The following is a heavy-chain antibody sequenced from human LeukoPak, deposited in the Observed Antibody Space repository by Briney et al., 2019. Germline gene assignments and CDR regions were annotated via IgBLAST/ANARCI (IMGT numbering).Heavy chain of an antibody. V-gene: IGHV3-23*01. J-gene: IGHJ6*03. CDR1: GFTFSSYA. D-gene: IGHD1-14*01. CDR3: ARDHPEAVETYYYYYMDV. CDR2: ISGSGGST. Sequence: GGSLRLSCAASGFTFSSYAMSWVRQAPGKGLEWVSAISGSGGSTYYADSVKGRFTISRDNSKNTLYLQMNSLRAEDTAVYYCARDHPEAVETYYYYYMDVWGKGTTVTVSS.